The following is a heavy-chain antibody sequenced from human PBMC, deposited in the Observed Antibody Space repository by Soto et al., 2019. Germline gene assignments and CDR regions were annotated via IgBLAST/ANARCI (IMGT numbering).Heavy chain of an antibody. D-gene: IGHD2-2*01. CDR3: ARLPVVNRRYYFDY. Sequence: AGGSLRLSCAASGFTFSSYWMSWVRQAPGKGLEWVANIKQGGSEKYYVDSVKGRFTISRDNAKNSLYLQMNSLRAEDTALYYCARLPVVNRRYYFDYWGQGIVVTVSS. CDR2: IKQGGSEK. CDR1: GFTFSSYW. V-gene: IGHV3-7*02. J-gene: IGHJ4*02.